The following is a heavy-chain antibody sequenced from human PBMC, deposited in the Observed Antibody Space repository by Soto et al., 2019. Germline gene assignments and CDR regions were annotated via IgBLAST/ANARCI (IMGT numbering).Heavy chain of an antibody. V-gene: IGHV4-34*01. CDR3: ARGVDYYGSGSYYFYYGMDV. J-gene: IGHJ6*02. Sequence: ASETLSLTCAVYGGSFSGYYWSWIRQPPGKGLEWIGEINHSGSTNYNPSLKSRVTISVDTSKNQFSLKLSSVTAADTAVYYCARGVDYYGSGSYYFYYGMDVWGQGTTVTVSS. D-gene: IGHD3-10*01. CDR2: INHSGST. CDR1: GGSFSGYY.